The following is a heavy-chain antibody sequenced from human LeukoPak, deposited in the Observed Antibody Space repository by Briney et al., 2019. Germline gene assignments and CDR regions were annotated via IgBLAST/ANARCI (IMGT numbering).Heavy chain of an antibody. V-gene: IGHV4-38-2*02. CDR1: GYSVSSGYY. Sequence: SETLSLTCAVSGYSVSSGYYWGWIRQPPGKGLEWIGSIYHSGNTYYNPSLKSRVTISVDTSKNQFSLKLSSVTAADTAVYYCARDPYCGGSCYPFDYWGQGTLVTVSS. CDR3: ARDPYCGGSCYPFDY. CDR2: IYHSGNT. D-gene: IGHD2-15*01. J-gene: IGHJ4*02.